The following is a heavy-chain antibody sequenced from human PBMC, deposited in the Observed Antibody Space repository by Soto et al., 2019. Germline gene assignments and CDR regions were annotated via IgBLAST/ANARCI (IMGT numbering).Heavy chain of an antibody. Sequence: ASVKVSCKASGYTFTSYAMHWVRQAPGQRLEWMGWINAGNGNTKYSQKFQGRVTITRDTSASTAYMELSSLRSEDTAVYYCARDRGIVVVISSLDALDIWGQGTMVTVSS. CDR2: INAGNGNT. V-gene: IGHV1-3*01. D-gene: IGHD3-22*01. CDR1: GYTFTSYA. J-gene: IGHJ3*02. CDR3: ARDRGIVVVISSLDALDI.